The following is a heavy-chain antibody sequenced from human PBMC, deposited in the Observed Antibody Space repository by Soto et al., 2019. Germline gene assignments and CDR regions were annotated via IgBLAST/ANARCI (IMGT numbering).Heavy chain of an antibody. D-gene: IGHD3-9*01. CDR3: ARDVIRYFGGVYPGY. Sequence: ASVKVSCKASGYTFTGYYIHWVRQAPGQGLEWMGWINPNSGGTNYAQKFQGRVTMTRDTSISTAYMELSRLRSDDTAVYYCARDVIRYFGGVYPGYWGQGTLVTVSS. V-gene: IGHV1-2*02. CDR1: GYTFTGYY. J-gene: IGHJ4*02. CDR2: INPNSGGT.